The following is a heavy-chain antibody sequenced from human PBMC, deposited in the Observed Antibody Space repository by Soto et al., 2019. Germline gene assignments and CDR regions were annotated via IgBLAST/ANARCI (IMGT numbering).Heavy chain of an antibody. J-gene: IGHJ6*02. CDR1: GGTFSRYS. CDR2: IVPVFGTT. CDR3: ASCLVTTYFYYYGMDV. D-gene: IGHD4-17*01. V-gene: IGHV1-69*12. Sequence: QVQLVQSGAEVKKPGSSVKVSCKASGGTFSRYSISWVRQAPGQGLEWMGGIVPVFGTTNYAQKFQGRVTLTADESTSTVYMELSSLTSDDTAVYYCASCLVTTYFYYYGMDVWGQGTTVTVSS.